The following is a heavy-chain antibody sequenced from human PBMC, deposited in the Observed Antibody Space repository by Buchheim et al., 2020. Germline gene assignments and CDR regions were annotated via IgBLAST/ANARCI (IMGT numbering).Heavy chain of an antibody. V-gene: IGHV3-30*18. CDR2: ISYDGSNK. D-gene: IGHD5-12*01. Sequence: QVQLVESGGGVVQPGRSLRLSCAASGFTFSSYGMHWVRQAPGKGLEWVAVISYDGSNKYYADSVKGRFTISRDNSKNTLYLQMNSLRAEDTAVYYCAKVGGVATPSGGMDVWGQGTT. CDR1: GFTFSSYG. CDR3: AKVGGVATPSGGMDV. J-gene: IGHJ6*02.